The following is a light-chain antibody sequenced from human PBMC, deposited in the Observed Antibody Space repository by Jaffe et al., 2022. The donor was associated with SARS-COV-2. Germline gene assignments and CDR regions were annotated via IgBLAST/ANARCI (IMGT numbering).Light chain of an antibody. CDR2: AKN. V-gene: IGLV3-19*01. Sequence: SSELTQDPAVSVALGQTVRITCQGDSLRNYYASWYQQKPGQAPVLVMYAKNNRPSGIPDRLSGSSSGNTASLTITGAQAEDEADYYCNSRDSSGNHVVFGGGTKLTIL. J-gene: IGLJ2*01. CDR3: NSRDSSGNHVV. CDR1: SLRNYY.